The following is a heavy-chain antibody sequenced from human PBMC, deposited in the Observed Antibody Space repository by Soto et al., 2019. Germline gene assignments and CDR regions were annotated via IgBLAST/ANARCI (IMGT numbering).Heavy chain of an antibody. V-gene: IGHV4-31*03. CDR2: VYYTGST. Sequence: SETLSLTCTVSGDSIAGSYCYCICNRQHPEKGLEWIGYVYYTGSTYYNPTLKRRVSISIDTSKNQFSLKLNSVTAADTAFYYWATAGGLWFGALVEKWGQG. CDR1: GDSIAGSYCY. J-gene: IGHJ4*02. D-gene: IGHD3-10*01. CDR3: ATAGGLWFGALVEK.